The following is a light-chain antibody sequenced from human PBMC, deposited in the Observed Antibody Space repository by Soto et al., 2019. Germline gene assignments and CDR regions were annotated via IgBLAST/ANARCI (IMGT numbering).Light chain of an antibody. CDR1: QSVSSRY. CDR2: GAS. CDR3: QQYGDSPPTWT. Sequence: EIVLTQSPGTLSLSPGERATLSCRASQSVSSRYLAWYQQKPGQAPSLLIYGASSSATGIPDRFSGSGSGTDFTLTISRLEPEDFAVYYCQQYGDSPPTWTFGQGTKVEIK. J-gene: IGKJ1*01. V-gene: IGKV3-20*01.